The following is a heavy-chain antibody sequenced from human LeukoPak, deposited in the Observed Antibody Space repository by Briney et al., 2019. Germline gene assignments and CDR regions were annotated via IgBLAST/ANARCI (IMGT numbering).Heavy chain of an antibody. CDR3: ARGRGIAVAGKMNWFDP. V-gene: IGHV1-8*01. CDR2: MNPNSGNT. CDR1: GYTFTSYD. Sequence: ASVKVSCKASGYTFTSYDINWVRQATGQGLEWMGWMNPNSGNTGYAQKFQGRVTMTRNTSISTAYIELSSLRSEDTAVYYCARGRGIAVAGKMNWFDPWGQGTLVTVSS. D-gene: IGHD6-19*01. J-gene: IGHJ5*02.